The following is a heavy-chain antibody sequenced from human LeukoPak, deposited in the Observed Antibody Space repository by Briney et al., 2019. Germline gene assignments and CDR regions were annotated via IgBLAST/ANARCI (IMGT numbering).Heavy chain of an antibody. D-gene: IGHD2-2*01. V-gene: IGHV1-2*02. CDR3: ARDSKALGYCSSTSCYAPRY. CDR1: GYSFTDKY. Sequence: ASVKVSCKASGYSFTDKYMHWVRQAPGQGLEWMGWINPNSGGTNYAQKFQGRVTMTRDTSISTAYMELSRLRSDDTAVYYCARDSKALGYCSSTSCYAPRYWGQGTLVTVSS. CDR2: INPNSGGT. J-gene: IGHJ4*02.